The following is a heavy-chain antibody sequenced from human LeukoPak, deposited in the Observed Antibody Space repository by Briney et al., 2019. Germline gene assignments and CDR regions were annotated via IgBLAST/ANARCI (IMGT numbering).Heavy chain of an antibody. Sequence: GGSLRLSCAVSGFSFVSHAMNWVRQAPGKGLEWISFINHYGTIVYYADSVKGRFATSRDNAKNSLYLQINNVGADDTAVPSCASDHDWACDHWGRGTMVTVSS. D-gene: IGHD3-9*01. CDR1: GFSFVSHA. V-gene: IGHV3-48*03. J-gene: IGHJ4*01. CDR3: ASDHDWACDH. CDR2: INHYGTIV.